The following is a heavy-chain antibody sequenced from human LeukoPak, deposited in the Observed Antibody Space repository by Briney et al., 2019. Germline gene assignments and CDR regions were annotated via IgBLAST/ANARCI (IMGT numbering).Heavy chain of an antibody. V-gene: IGHV4-39*01. J-gene: IGHJ4*02. CDR2: IYYSGGT. CDR1: GGSISSSSYY. CDR3: ARHGGSYYIKPFDY. Sequence: PSETLSLTCTVSGGSISSSSYYWGWIRQPPGKGLEWIGSIYYSGGTYYNPSLKSRVTISVDTSKNQFSLKLSSVTAADTAVYYCARHGGSYYIKPFDYWGQGTLVTVSS. D-gene: IGHD3-10*01.